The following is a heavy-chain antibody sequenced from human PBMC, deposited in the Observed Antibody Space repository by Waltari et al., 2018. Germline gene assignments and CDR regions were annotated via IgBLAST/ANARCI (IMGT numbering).Heavy chain of an antibody. CDR1: GGSISSSSYY. CDR3: ARHARSGKYQLLWVDY. Sequence: QLQLQESGPGLVKPSETLSLPCPVSGGSISSSSYYWGWIRQPPGKGLEWIGSIYYSGSTYYNPSLKSRVTISVDTSKNQFSLKLSSVTAADTAVYYCARHARSGKYQLLWVDYWGQGTLVTVSS. D-gene: IGHD2-2*01. J-gene: IGHJ4*02. V-gene: IGHV4-39*01. CDR2: IYYSGST.